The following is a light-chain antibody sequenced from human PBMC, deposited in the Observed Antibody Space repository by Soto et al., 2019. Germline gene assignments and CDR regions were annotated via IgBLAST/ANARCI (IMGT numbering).Light chain of an antibody. CDR3: QQYGSSLPWT. Sequence: EIVLTQSPGTLSFSPGERATLSCRASQSVSSNYLAWYQQKPGQAPRLLIYAASTRATGIPDRFSGSGSGTDFTLTISRLDPEDLAVYYCQQYGSSLPWTFGQGTKVDIK. CDR1: QSVSSNY. V-gene: IGKV3-20*01. CDR2: AAS. J-gene: IGKJ1*01.